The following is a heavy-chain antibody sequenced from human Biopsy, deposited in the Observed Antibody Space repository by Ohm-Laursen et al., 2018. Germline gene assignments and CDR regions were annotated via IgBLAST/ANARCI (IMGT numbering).Heavy chain of an antibody. CDR2: ISYDGSNK. V-gene: IGHV3-30*03. CDR1: GFTFSSFG. D-gene: IGHD1-26*01. J-gene: IGHJ3*02. Sequence: SLRLSCAASGFTFSSFGVHWVRQAPGKGLESVAVISYDGSNKYEADSVKGRFTISRDNSKNTLYLQMNSLRAEDTAVYYCARPNLREWELHNAFDIWGQGTMVTVSS. CDR3: ARPNLREWELHNAFDI.